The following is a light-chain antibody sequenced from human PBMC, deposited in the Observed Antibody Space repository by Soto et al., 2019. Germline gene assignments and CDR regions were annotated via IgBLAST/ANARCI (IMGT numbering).Light chain of an antibody. Sequence: DIQMTQSPSSLSASVGDRVTITCGASQSISSYLNWYQQKPGKAPKLLIYAASSLQSGVPSRFSGSGSGTEFTPTISSLQPDDFATYYCQHYNSYSEAFGQGTKVDI. CDR2: AAS. J-gene: IGKJ1*01. CDR3: QHYNSYSEA. V-gene: IGKV1-39*01. CDR1: QSISSY.